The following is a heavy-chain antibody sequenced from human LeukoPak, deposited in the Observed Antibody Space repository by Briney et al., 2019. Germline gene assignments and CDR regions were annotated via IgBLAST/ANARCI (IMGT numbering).Heavy chain of an antibody. CDR1: GGSFSSGDYY. V-gene: IGHV4-30-4*01. J-gene: IGHJ3*02. CDR3: ARSQSVVSDAFDI. CDR2: IYYSGST. Sequence: SQTLSLTCTVSGGSFSSGDYYWSWIRQPPGKGLEWIGYIYYSGSTYYNPSLKSRVTISVDTSKNQFSLKLSSVTAADTAVYYCARSQSVVSDAFDIRGQGTMVTVSS. D-gene: IGHD2-2*01.